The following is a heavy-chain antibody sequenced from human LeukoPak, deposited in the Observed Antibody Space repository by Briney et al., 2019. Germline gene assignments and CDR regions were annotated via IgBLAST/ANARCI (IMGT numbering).Heavy chain of an antibody. Sequence: PGRSLRLSCAASGFTFSSYGMHWVRQAPGKGLEWVAVIWYDGSNKYYADSVKGRFTISRDNSKNTLFLQMNSLRAEDTAVYYCAKRYNSGGPPDYGGQGTLVTVSS. CDR2: IWYDGSNK. CDR1: GFTFSSYG. V-gene: IGHV3-33*06. D-gene: IGHD6-19*01. CDR3: AKRYNSGGPPDY. J-gene: IGHJ4*02.